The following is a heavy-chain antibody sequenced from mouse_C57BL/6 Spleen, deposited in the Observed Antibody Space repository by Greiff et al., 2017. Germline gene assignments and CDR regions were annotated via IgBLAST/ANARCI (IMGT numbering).Heavy chain of an antibody. Sequence: VQLQQSGPELVKPGASVKMSCKASGYTFTDYNMHWVKQSHGKSLEWIGYINPNNGGTSYNQKFKGKATLTVNKSSSTAYMELRSLTSEESAVYYCARFRGIYDGSRGYFDYWGQGTTLTVSS. D-gene: IGHD2-3*01. CDR3: ARFRGIYDGSRGYFDY. CDR2: INPNNGGT. CDR1: GYTFTDYN. J-gene: IGHJ2*01. V-gene: IGHV1-22*01.